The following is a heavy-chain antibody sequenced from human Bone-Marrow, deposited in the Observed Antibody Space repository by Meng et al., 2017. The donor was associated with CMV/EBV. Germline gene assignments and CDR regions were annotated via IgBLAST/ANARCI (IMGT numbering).Heavy chain of an antibody. CDR1: GYTSTNSG. D-gene: IGHD5-24*01. V-gene: IGHV1-18*01. CDR3: ASGATVYKD. J-gene: IGHJ4*02. CDR2: INTHNGNT. Sequence: VSCQTVGYTSTNSGITWLRQAPGQGPEWMGWINTHNGNTRYAQNFQGRVTMTTDTSTSTVYMELRSLRSDDTAVYFCASGATVYKDWGQGTLVTVSS.